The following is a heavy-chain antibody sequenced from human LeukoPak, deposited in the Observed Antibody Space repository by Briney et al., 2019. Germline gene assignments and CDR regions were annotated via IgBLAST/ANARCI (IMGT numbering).Heavy chain of an antibody. CDR2: IFPILGIA. V-gene: IGHV1-69*04. J-gene: IGHJ4*02. CDR1: GGTFSSYA. CDR3: ARGGVSSGWYGSYFDY. Sequence: AVKVSCKASGGTFSSYAISWVRQAPGQGLEWMGRIFPILGIANYAQKFQGRVTITADKSTSTAYMELSSLRSDDTAVYYCARGGVSSGWYGSYFDYWGQGTLVTVSS. D-gene: IGHD6-19*01.